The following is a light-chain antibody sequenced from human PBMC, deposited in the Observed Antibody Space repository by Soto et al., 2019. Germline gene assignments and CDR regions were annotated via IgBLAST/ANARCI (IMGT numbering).Light chain of an antibody. CDR3: QQRSNWPRT. Sequence: EIVLTHSPATLSLSPGEIATLSCKASQSVSSYLAWYQQKPGQAPRLLIYDASNRATGIPARFSGSGSGTDFTLTISSLEPEDFAVYYCQQRSNWPRTFGGGTKVDIK. CDR1: QSVSSY. V-gene: IGKV3-11*01. CDR2: DAS. J-gene: IGKJ4*01.